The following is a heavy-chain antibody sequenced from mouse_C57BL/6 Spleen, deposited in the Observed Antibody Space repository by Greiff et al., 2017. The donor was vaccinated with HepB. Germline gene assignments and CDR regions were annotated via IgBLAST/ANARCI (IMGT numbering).Heavy chain of an antibody. CDR3: ASPLTTVVAGDY. V-gene: IGHV1-26*01. CDR1: GYTFTDYY. CDR2: INPNNGGT. D-gene: IGHD1-1*01. Sequence: VQLQQSGPELVKPGASVKISCKASGYTFTDYYMNWVKQSHGKSLEWIGDINPNNGGTSYNQKFKGKATLTVDKSSSTASMELRSLTSEDSAVYYCASPLTTVVAGDYWGQGTTLTVSS. J-gene: IGHJ2*01.